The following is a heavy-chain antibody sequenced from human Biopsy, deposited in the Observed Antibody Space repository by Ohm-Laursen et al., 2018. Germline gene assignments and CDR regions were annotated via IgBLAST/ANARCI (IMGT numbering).Heavy chain of an antibody. CDR2: ISGYNGNT. CDR1: GGSFSTYT. J-gene: IGHJ4*02. CDR3: ARVTLPLYLDY. D-gene: IGHD5/OR15-5a*01. Sequence: ASVKVSCKASGGSFSTYTISWVRQAPGEGLEWMGRISGYNGNTNYAQKFQGRVTMTADTSTSTVYMEVRGLRSDDTAVYYCARVTLPLYLDYWGQGTRVSVSS. V-gene: IGHV1-18*01.